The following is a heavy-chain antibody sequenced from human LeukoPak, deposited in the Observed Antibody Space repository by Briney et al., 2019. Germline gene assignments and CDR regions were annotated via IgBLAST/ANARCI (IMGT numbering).Heavy chain of an antibody. D-gene: IGHD3-22*01. CDR3: ATTRIRQYYYDSSGVGGAFDI. CDR1: GYTLTELS. J-gene: IGHJ3*02. CDR2: FDPEDGET. V-gene: IGHV1-24*01. Sequence: ASVKVSCKVSGYTLTELSMHWVRQAPGKGLEWMGGFDPEDGETIYAQKFQGRVTMTEDTSTDTAYMELSSLRSEDTAVYYCATTRIRQYYYDSSGVGGAFDIWGQGTMVTVSS.